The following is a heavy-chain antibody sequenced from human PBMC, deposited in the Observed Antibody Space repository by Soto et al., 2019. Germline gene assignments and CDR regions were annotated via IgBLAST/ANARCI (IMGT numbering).Heavy chain of an antibody. D-gene: IGHD6-13*01. CDR2: INSDGSTT. CDR1: GFTFSSHW. CDR3: ARDQCSNSWGYCYYGMDV. J-gene: IGHJ6*02. Sequence: PGVSLRLSCAASGFTFSSHWMHWVRQAPGKGLVWVSRINSDGSTTSYADSVKGRFTISRDNAKNTLFLQMNSLRAEDTAVYFCARDQCSNSWGYCYYGMDVWGQGTTVTVSS. V-gene: IGHV3-74*01.